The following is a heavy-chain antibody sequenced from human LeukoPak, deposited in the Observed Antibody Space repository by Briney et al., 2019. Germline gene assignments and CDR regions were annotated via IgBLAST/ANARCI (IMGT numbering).Heavy chain of an antibody. Sequence: GGSLRLSCAASGFTFSIYTMTWVRQAPGKGLEWVSAISGNGANTYYADSVKGRFTISRDNSKNSLYLHMNGLRDEDTAVYYCARDFVEMATITGDSWGQGTLVTVSS. CDR2: ISGNGANT. J-gene: IGHJ4*02. V-gene: IGHV3-23*01. CDR1: GFTFSIYT. CDR3: ARDFVEMATITGDS. D-gene: IGHD5-24*01.